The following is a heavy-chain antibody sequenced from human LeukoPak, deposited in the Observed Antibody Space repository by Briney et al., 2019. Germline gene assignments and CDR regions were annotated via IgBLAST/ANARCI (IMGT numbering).Heavy chain of an antibody. J-gene: IGHJ4*02. Sequence: PGRSLRLSCAASGFTFDDYAMHWVRQAPGKGLEWVSGISWNSGSIGYADSVKGRFTISRDNAKNSLYLQMNSLRAEDMALYYCAKDGSSGYGSLDYWGQGTLVTVSS. V-gene: IGHV3-9*03. CDR1: GFTFDDYA. CDR2: ISWNSGSI. CDR3: AKDGSSGYGSLDY. D-gene: IGHD5-12*01.